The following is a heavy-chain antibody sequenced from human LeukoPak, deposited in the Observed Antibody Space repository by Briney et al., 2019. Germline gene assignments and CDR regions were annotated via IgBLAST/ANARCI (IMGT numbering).Heavy chain of an antibody. CDR1: GYTFSGFY. CDR3: AKDRYGDYEAPFHYYMDA. J-gene: IGHJ6*03. Sequence: ASVKISCKASGYTFSGFYIHWVRRAPGQGLEWMGWINPNSGVTNYAQKLQGRVTITRDTSIDTAYMQLSRLRSDDTAVYYCAKDRYGDYEAPFHYYMDAWGRGTTVTVSS. D-gene: IGHD5-12*01. V-gene: IGHV1-2*02. CDR2: INPNSGVT.